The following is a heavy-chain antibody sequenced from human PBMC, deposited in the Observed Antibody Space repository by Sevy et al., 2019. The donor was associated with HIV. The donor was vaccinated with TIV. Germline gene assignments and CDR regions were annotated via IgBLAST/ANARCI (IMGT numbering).Heavy chain of an antibody. J-gene: IGHJ4*02. Sequence: SRTVSLTCAISGDSVSSNSAAWNWIRQSPSRGLEWLGRTYYRSKWYNDYAVSVKSRITINPDTSKNQFSLQLNSVTPQDTAVYYCARDSGSSNTGFDYWGQGTLVTVSS. CDR2: TYYRSKWYN. CDR3: ARDSGSSNTGFDY. CDR1: GDSVSSNSAA. V-gene: IGHV6-1*01. D-gene: IGHD6-13*01.